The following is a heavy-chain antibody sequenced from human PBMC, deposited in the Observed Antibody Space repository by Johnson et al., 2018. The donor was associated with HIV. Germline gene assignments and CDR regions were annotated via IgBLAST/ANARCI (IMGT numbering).Heavy chain of an antibody. J-gene: IGHJ3*02. Sequence: QVQLVESGGGVVPPGGSLRLSCAASGFTFSTYGMHWVRQAPGKGLEWVAVISYDGSNKYYADSVKVRFTISRDNSKNTLYLQMHSLRAEDTAVYYYAITSRTDAFDIWGHGTMVTVSS. CDR3: AITSRTDAFDI. CDR2: ISYDGSNK. V-gene: IGHV3-30*19. CDR1: GFTFSTYG. D-gene: IGHD1-1*01.